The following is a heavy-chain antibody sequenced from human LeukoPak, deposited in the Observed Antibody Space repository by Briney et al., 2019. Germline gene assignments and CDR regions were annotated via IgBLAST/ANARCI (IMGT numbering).Heavy chain of an antibody. Sequence: SETLSLTCAVYGGSFSGYYWSWIRQPPGKGLEWIGEINHSGSTNYNPSLKSRVTISVDTSKNQFSLKLSSVTAADTAVYYCARGGPYYDFWSGYHINWFDPWGQGTLVTVSS. V-gene: IGHV4-34*01. D-gene: IGHD3-3*01. J-gene: IGHJ5*02. CDR2: INHSGST. CDR1: GGSFSGYY. CDR3: ARGGPYYDFWSGYHINWFDP.